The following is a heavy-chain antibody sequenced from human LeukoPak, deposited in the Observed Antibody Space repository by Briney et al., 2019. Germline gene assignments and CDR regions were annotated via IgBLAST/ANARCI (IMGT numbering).Heavy chain of an antibody. CDR2: INPNTGGT. CDR1: GYSFTGNY. CDR3: ARLGMATKLGFDY. V-gene: IGHV1-2*02. Sequence: ASVKVSCKASGYSFTGNYMHWVRQAPGQGFEWMGWINPNTGGTNYAQKFKGRVLMTRDTSISTAYLELSSLRSEDTAVYYCARLGMATKLGFDYWGQGTLVTVSS. J-gene: IGHJ4*02. D-gene: IGHD5-24*01.